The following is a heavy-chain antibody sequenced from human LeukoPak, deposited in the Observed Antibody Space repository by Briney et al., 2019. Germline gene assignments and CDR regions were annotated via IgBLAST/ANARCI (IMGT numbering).Heavy chain of an antibody. CDR3: ATETIGRHYDY. CDR1: GFTFSSCG. Sequence: GGSLRLSCTASGFTFSSCGFNWVRQAPGKGLEWVSSIGPTGTDGYYAGSVRGRFTISRDNAKNSMYLQMDSLRDEDTAVYYCATETIGRHYDYWGQGTLLTVSS. D-gene: IGHD1-14*01. V-gene: IGHV3-21*01. CDR2: IGPTGTDG. J-gene: IGHJ4*02.